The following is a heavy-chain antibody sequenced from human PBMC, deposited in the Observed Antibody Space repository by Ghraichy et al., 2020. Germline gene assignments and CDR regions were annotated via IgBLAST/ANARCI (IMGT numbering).Heavy chain of an antibody. CDR1: GGSISSYY. D-gene: IGHD4-17*01. CDR3: ARRVYGDYGRGFDP. CDR2: IYYSGST. Sequence: SETLSLTCTVSGGSISSYYWSWIRQPPGKGLEWIGYIYYSGSTNYNPSLKSRVTISVDTSKNQFSLKLSSVTAADTAVYYCARRVYGDYGRGFDPWGQGTLVTVSS. J-gene: IGHJ5*02. V-gene: IGHV4-59*01.